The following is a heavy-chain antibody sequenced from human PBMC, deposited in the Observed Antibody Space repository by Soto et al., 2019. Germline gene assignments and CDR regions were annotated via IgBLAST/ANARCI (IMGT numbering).Heavy chain of an antibody. CDR3: ARGGGDIVVVPAATKYNWFDP. CDR2: INPNSGGT. D-gene: IGHD2-2*01. V-gene: IGHV1-2*04. Sequence: ASVKVSCKASGYTFTGYYMHWARQAPGQGLEWMGWINPNSGGTNYAQKFQGWVTMTRETSISTAYMELSRLRSDDTAVYYCARGGGDIVVVPAATKYNWFDPWGQGTLVTVSS. J-gene: IGHJ5*02. CDR1: GYTFTGYY.